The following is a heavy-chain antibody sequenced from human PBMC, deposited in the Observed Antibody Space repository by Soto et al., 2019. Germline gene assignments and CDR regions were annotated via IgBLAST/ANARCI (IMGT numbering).Heavy chain of an antibody. CDR3: ARDSLYYDFWSGRPFCLDV. CDR1: GYTFTGYY. V-gene: IGHV1-2*02. J-gene: IGHJ6*02. D-gene: IGHD3-3*01. Sequence: ASVKVSCKASGYTFTGYYMHWVRQAPGQGLEWMGWINPNSDGTNYAQKFPVTVTMTRDTSISTANMELRRLRSDDTAVYYCARDSLYYDFWSGRPFCLDVWGQGTMVTVSS. CDR2: INPNSDGT.